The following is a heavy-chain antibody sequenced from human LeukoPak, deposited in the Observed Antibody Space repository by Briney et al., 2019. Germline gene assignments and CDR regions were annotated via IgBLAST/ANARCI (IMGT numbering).Heavy chain of an antibody. Sequence: GGSLRLSCAASGFTFSKFGVHWVRQAPGKGLEWVAVISSDGSHIYYADSVKGRFTISRDNSQSTAYIQMNSLTIEDTAVYYCARLPAYCSSTSCYYDYWGQGTLVTVSS. CDR3: ARLPAYCSSTSCYYDY. CDR1: GFTFSKFG. V-gene: IGHV3-30*04. J-gene: IGHJ4*02. CDR2: ISSDGSHI. D-gene: IGHD2-2*01.